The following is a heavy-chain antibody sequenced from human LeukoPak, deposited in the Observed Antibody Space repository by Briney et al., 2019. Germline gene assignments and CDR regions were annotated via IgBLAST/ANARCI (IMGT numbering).Heavy chain of an antibody. Sequence: PSQTLSLTCTVSGGSISSGGYYWSWIRQHPGKGLEWIGYIYYSGSTSYNPSLKSRVTISVDTSKNQFSLKLSSVTAADTAVYYCARARYVNSFYAFDIWGQGTLVTVSS. CDR3: ARARYVNSFYAFDI. D-gene: IGHD3-9*01. V-gene: IGHV4-31*03. CDR2: IYYSGST. J-gene: IGHJ3*02. CDR1: GGSISSGGYY.